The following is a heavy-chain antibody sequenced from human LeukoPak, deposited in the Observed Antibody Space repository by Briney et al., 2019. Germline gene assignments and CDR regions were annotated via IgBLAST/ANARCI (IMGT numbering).Heavy chain of an antibody. CDR3: AKRPSIIVGVSNWFDP. D-gene: IGHD1-26*01. CDR2: IKHDGSEK. J-gene: IGHJ5*02. V-gene: IGHV3-7*03. Sequence: GGSLRLSCAASGFTFSNYWMSWARQAPGKGLEWVANIKHDGSEKYYVDSVKGRFTLSRDNAENSLFLQMNSLRAEDTAVYYCAKRPSIIVGVSNWFDPWGQGTLVTVSS. CDR1: GFTFSNYW.